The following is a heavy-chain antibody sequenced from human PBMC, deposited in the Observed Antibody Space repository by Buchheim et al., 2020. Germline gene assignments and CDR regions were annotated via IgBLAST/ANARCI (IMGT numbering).Heavy chain of an antibody. CDR3: AKGLYSSSWHYFDY. V-gene: IGHV3-23*01. CDR1: GGSFSGYY. CDR2: IGGGGGST. D-gene: IGHD6-13*01. Sequence: VQLQQWGAGLLKPSETLSLTCAVYGGSFSGYYWSWIRQPPGKGLEWVSAIGGGGGSTYYADSVKGRFTISRDNSKNTLYLQMNSLRADDTAVYYCAKGLYSSSWHYFDYWGQGAL. J-gene: IGHJ4*02.